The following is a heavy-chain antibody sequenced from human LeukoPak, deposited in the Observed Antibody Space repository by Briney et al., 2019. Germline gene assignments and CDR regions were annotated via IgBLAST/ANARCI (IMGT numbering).Heavy chain of an antibody. D-gene: IGHD2-2*01. CDR3: ATPPKGSTNDY. V-gene: IGHV3-30-3*01. CDR2: ISYDGSNK. J-gene: IGHJ4*02. Sequence: PGGSLRLSCAASGFTFSSYAMHWVRQAPGKGLEWVAVISYDGSNKYYADSVKGRFTIPRDNSKNTLYLQMNSLRAEDTAVYYCATPPKGSTNDYWGQGTLVTVSS. CDR1: GFTFSSYA.